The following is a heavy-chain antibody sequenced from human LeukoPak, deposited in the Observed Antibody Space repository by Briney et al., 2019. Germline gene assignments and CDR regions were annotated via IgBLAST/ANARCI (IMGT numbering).Heavy chain of an antibody. CDR1: GGSISSYY. Sequence: SETLSLTCTVSGGSISSYYWSWIRQPAGKGLEWIGRIYTSGSTNYNASLKSRVSMSVDTSKNQFSLKLSSVTAADTAVYYCARDWSSGWPGDAFEIWGQGTMVTVSS. CDR3: ARDWSSGWPGDAFEI. V-gene: IGHV4-4*07. J-gene: IGHJ3*02. D-gene: IGHD6-19*01. CDR2: IYTSGST.